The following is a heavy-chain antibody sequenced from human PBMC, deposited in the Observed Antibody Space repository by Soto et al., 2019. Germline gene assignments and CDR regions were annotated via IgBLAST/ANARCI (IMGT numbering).Heavy chain of an antibody. CDR1: GFTFSTYA. V-gene: IGHV3-21*01. D-gene: IGHD3-22*01. CDR2: VIGSSYI. Sequence: GWSLGLSCAASGFTFSTYAMAWVRQAPGKGLDWVSTVIGSSYIYYADSVKGRFTISRDNAKNSLYLQMNSLRAEDTAVYYCATSITMIVVVTHSLFDYWGQGALVTVSS. J-gene: IGHJ4*02. CDR3: ATSITMIVVVTHSLFDY.